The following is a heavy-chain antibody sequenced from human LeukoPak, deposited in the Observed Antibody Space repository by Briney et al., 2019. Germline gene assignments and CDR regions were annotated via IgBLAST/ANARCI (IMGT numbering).Heavy chain of an antibody. CDR1: GFPLSSYT. V-gene: IGHV3-48*01. Sequence: GGSLRLSCTASGFPLSSYTMNWIRQAPGKGLEWISYIFASGSAIYYVDSVNGRVTVSRDNARNSLFLQMDSPRADDTAVYYCVRVKGSYFDYWGPGTLVTVSS. CDR3: VRVKGSYFDY. CDR2: IFASGSAI. J-gene: IGHJ4*02. D-gene: IGHD2-15*01.